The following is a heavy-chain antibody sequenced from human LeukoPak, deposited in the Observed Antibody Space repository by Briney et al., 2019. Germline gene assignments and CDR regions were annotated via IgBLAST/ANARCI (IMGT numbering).Heavy chain of an antibody. Sequence: GGSLRLSCAASGFTFSAYAIHWVRQAPGKGLEWVAVIWFDGSEQYYADSVKGRFIISRDNSKSTSNLQLNSLRAEDTAVYYCAREGDSRWGELSPWGQGTLVTVSS. D-gene: IGHD3-16*02. CDR2: IWFDGSEQ. V-gene: IGHV3-33*01. J-gene: IGHJ1*01. CDR1: GFTFSAYA. CDR3: AREGDSRWGELSP.